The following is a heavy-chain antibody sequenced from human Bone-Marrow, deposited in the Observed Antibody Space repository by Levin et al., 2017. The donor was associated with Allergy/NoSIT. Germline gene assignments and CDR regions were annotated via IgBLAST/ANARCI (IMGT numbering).Heavy chain of an antibody. V-gene: IGHV1-2*06. Sequence: PQASVKVSCKASGYTFTGYYMHWVRQAPGQGLEWMGRINPNSGGTNYAQKFQGRVTMTRDTSISTAYMELSRLRSDDTAVYYCARVTRAYNWNPHDYWGQGTLVTVSS. CDR3: ARVTRAYNWNPHDY. D-gene: IGHD1-20*01. J-gene: IGHJ4*02. CDR1: GYTFTGYY. CDR2: INPNSGGT.